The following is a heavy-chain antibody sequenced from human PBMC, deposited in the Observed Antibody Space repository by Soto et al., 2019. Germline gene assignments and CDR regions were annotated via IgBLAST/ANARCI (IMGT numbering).Heavy chain of an antibody. CDR2: IKPDGSEQ. D-gene: IGHD1-20*01. Sequence: GGSLRLSCAASEFTFDKYYMTWVRQAPGKGPEWVANIKPDGSEQYYVGSVKGRFTISRDNANNSLYLQMNSLRAEDTAVYFCARGNWNYYYGFDVWGQGTTVTVSS. J-gene: IGHJ6*02. CDR3: ARGNWNYYYGFDV. V-gene: IGHV3-7*01. CDR1: EFTFDKYY.